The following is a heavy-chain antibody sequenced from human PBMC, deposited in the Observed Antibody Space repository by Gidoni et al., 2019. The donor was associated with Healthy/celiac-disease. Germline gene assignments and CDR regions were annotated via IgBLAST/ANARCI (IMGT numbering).Heavy chain of an antibody. CDR1: GYPFTSSG. D-gene: IGHD4-17*01. J-gene: IGHJ3*02. Sequence: QVQLVQSGAEVKKPGASVTVSCKASGYPFTSSGISWVRQAPGQGLEWMGWISAYNGKTNYAQKLQGRVTMTTDTSTSTAYMELRSLRSDDTAVYYCARNPEDYGASDDAFDIWGQGTMVTVSS. V-gene: IGHV1-18*01. CDR2: ISAYNGKT. CDR3: ARNPEDYGASDDAFDI.